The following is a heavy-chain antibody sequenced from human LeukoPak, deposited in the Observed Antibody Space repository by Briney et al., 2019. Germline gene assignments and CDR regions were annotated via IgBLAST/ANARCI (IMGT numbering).Heavy chain of an antibody. J-gene: IGHJ5*02. CDR2: IWHDGKNK. D-gene: IGHD2-15*01. CDR1: GFTFRSYG. V-gene: IGHV3-33*01. Sequence: PGGSLRLSCAASGFTFRSYGMHWVRQAPGKGLEWVAVIWHDGKNKYYADSVKGRFTISRDNAKNSLYLQMNSLRAEDTAVYYCARSICSGGSCYSGNWFDPWGQGTLVTVSS. CDR3: ARSICSGGSCYSGNWFDP.